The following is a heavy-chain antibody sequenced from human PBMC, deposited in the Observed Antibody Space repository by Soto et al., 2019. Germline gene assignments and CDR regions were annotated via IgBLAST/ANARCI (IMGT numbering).Heavy chain of an antibody. CDR3: ARDQTPGRGRGVRDYYYGMDV. D-gene: IGHD3-10*01. V-gene: IGHV3-33*01. J-gene: IGHJ6*02. CDR2: IWYDGSNK. CDR1: GFTFSSYG. Sequence: QVQLVESGGGVVQPGRSLRLSCAASGFTFSSYGMHWVRQAPGKGLEWVAVIWYDGSNKYYADSVKGRFTISRDNSKNSLYLQMNSLRAEDTAVYYCARDQTPGRGRGVRDYYYGMDVWCQGTTVTVSS.